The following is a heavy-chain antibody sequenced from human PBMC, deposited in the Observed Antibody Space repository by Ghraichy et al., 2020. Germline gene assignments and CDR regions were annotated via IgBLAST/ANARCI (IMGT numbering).Heavy chain of an antibody. CDR1: GASISSSNYY. Sequence: SETLSPTCTVSGASISSSNYYWGWTRQPPGKGLEWIGKIYSSGSTYYSSALKSRVTISADTSKNQVSLTLNSVTAADTAVYYCAGAPASPASLEWLSPFDYWGLGTLVTVSS. V-gene: IGHV4-39*01. CDR2: IYSSGST. J-gene: IGHJ4*02. CDR3: AGAPASPASLEWLSPFDY. D-gene: IGHD3-3*01.